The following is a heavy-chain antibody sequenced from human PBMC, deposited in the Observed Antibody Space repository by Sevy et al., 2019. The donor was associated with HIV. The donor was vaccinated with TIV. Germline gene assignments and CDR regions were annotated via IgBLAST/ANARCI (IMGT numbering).Heavy chain of an antibody. V-gene: IGHV3-33*01. D-gene: IGHD5-18*01. Sequence: GGSLRLSCAASGFTFSSYGMHWVRQAPGKGLEWVAVIWYDGSNKYYEDSVKGRFTISRDNSKNTLYLQMNSLRAEDTAVYYCARDDTAMALYYYYYYGMDVWGQGTTVTVSS. CDR3: ARDDTAMALYYYYYYGMDV. J-gene: IGHJ6*02. CDR2: IWYDGSNK. CDR1: GFTFSSYG.